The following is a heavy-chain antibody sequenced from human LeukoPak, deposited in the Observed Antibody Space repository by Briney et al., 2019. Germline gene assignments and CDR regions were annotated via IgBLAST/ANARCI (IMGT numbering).Heavy chain of an antibody. D-gene: IGHD3-3*01. J-gene: IGHJ4*02. CDR1: GFSFSSYG. CDR3: ARFVGSGYTGSFDL. Sequence: GTSLRLSCAGSGFSFSSYGMHWVRQAPGKGLEWLGYIWYDGSNPDYVDPVKGRFTISRDNSKNTVYLQMNSLRAEDTAVYHCARFVGSGYTGSFDLWGQGTPVTVSS. V-gene: IGHV3-33*01. CDR2: IWYDGSNP.